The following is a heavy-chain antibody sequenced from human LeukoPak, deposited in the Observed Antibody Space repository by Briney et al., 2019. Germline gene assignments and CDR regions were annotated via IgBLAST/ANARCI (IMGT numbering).Heavy chain of an antibody. CDR3: ARLPAPNQLRDYYGSGSYYKSTKDY. CDR1: GGSISSSSYY. CDR2: IYYSGST. D-gene: IGHD3-10*01. Sequence: SETLSLTCTVSGGSISSSSYYWGWIRQPPGKGLEWIGSIYYSGSTYYNPSLKSRVTISVDTSKSQFSLKLSSVTAASTAVYYCARLPAPNQLRDYYGSGSYYKSTKDYWGQGTLVTVSS. V-gene: IGHV4-39*01. J-gene: IGHJ4*02.